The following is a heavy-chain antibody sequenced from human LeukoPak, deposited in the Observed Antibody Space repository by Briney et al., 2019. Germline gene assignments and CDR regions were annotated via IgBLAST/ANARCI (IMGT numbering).Heavy chain of an antibody. CDR2: IRYDGSNK. CDR1: GFTFSSYG. V-gene: IGHV3-30*02. D-gene: IGHD5-24*01. CDR3: AREGRDGYNWDYYYYMDV. J-gene: IGHJ6*03. Sequence: GGSLRLSCAASGFTFSSYGMHWVRQAPGKGLEWVAFIRYDGSNKYYADSVKGRFTISRDNSKNTLYLQMNSLRAEDTAVYYCAREGRDGYNWDYYYYMDVWGKGTTVTISS.